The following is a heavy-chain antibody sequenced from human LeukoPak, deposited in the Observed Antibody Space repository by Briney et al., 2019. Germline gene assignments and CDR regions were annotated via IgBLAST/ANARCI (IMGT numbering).Heavy chain of an antibody. J-gene: IGHJ4*02. V-gene: IGHV3-23*01. CDR1: GGTFSYYA. CDR3: AKIIHSSSWHAAFDY. D-gene: IGHD6-13*01. Sequence: GGSLRLSCAACGGTFSYYAVSWVRQAPGKGLEWVSSLSGSGGTTYYADSVKGRFTISRDNSKNTLYLQMNSLRAEDTDIYYSAKIIHSSSWHAAFDYWGQGTLVTVSS. CDR2: LSGSGGTT.